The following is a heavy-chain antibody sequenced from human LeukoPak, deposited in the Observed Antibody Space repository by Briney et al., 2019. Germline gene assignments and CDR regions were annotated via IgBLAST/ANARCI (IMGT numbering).Heavy chain of an antibody. V-gene: IGHV1-46*04. CDR1: GYTFTSYY. CDR2: VNPSGGST. D-gene: IGHD2-15*01. CDR3: GRTYCSGGTCSSGAFDI. J-gene: IGHJ3*02. Sequence: ASVKVSCKASGYTFTSYYIHWVRQAPGQGLEWMGLVNPSGGSTTYAQKLQGRVTMTRDMSTTTVYMELSSLRSEDTAVYYCGRTYCSGGTCSSGAFDIWGQGTMVTVPS.